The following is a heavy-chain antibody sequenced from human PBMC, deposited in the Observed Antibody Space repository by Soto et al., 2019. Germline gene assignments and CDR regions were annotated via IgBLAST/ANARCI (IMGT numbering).Heavy chain of an antibody. D-gene: IGHD4-17*01. V-gene: IGHV3-23*01. CDR2: ISGSGGST. J-gene: IGHJ6*02. Sequence: EVQLLESGGGLVQPGGSLRLSCAASGFTFSSYAMSWVCQAPGKGLEWVSAISGSGGSTYYADSVKGRFTISRDNSKNTLYLQMNSLRAEDTAVYYCAKRDDYGDYVSSYYYGMDVWGQGTTVTVSS. CDR3: AKRDDYGDYVSSYYYGMDV. CDR1: GFTFSSYA.